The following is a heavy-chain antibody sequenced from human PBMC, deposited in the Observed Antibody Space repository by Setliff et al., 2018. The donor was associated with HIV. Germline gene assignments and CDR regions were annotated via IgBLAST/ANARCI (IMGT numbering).Heavy chain of an antibody. CDR2: IYYSGST. CDR1: GGSISSHY. V-gene: IGHV4-59*08. D-gene: IGHD5-18*01. Sequence: SETLSLTCTVSGGSISSHYWSWIRQPPGKGLERIGYIYYSGSTYYNPSLKSRVTISVDTSKNQFSLKLSSVTAADTAVYYCARHPDTAMVTYWGQGTLVTVSS. CDR3: ARHPDTAMVTY. J-gene: IGHJ4*02.